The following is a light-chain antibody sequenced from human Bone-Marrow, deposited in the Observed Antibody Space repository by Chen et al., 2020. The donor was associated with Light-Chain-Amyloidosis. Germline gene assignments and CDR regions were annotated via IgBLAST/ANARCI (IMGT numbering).Light chain of an antibody. J-gene: IGKJ4*01. Sequence: EILLTQSPGTLSLYPGEGANLACRASPTISSNYLTWYQQKFGQAPRLLIYGYSSRATGIPDRVTGSGSGTDFTLTINRLEPEDFAMYYCQQYGTSPLTFGGGTKVEIK. CDR3: QQYGTSPLT. V-gene: IGKV3-20*01. CDR1: PTISSNY. CDR2: GYS.